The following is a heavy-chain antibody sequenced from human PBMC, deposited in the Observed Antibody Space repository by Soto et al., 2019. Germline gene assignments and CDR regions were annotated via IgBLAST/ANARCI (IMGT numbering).Heavy chain of an antibody. CDR3: ARGVTAGVDY. J-gene: IGHJ4*02. V-gene: IGHV1-8*01. CDR1: GYSFTSLD. Sequence: QVQLVQSGAEVREPGASVKVSCKASGYSFTSLDINWVRQTTGQGLEWKGWMQPSSGRTGYAQKFQGRVTMTRDTSINTAYMELSSLTSDDTAFHYCARGVTAGVDYWGQGTLVTVSS. D-gene: IGHD1-26*01. CDR2: MQPSSGRT.